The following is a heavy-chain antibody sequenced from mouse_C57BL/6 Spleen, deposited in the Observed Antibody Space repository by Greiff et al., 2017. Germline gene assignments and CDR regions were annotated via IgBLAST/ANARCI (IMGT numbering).Heavy chain of an antibody. V-gene: IGHV1-80*01. CDR2: LYPGDGDT. D-gene: IGHD1-1*01. CDR3: ARRGYYGSSYYFDY. Sequence: QVQLKQSGAELVKPGASVKISCKASGYAFSSYWMNWVKQRPGKGLEWIGQLYPGDGDTNYNGKFKGKATLTADKSSSTAYMQLSSLTSEDSAVYFCARRGYYGSSYYFDYWGQGTTLTVSS. J-gene: IGHJ2*01. CDR1: GYAFSSYW.